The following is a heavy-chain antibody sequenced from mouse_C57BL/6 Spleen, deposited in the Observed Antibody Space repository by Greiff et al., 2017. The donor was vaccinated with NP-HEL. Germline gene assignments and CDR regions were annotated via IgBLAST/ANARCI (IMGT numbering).Heavy chain of an antibody. Sequence: EVQLQESGPGLVKPSQSLSLTCSVTGYSITSGYYWNWIRQFPGNKLEWMGYISYDGSNNYNPSLKNRISITRDTSKNQFFLKLNSVTTEDTATYYCAREGDDGYYVGYWGQGTTLTVSS. CDR3: AREGDDGYYVGY. D-gene: IGHD2-3*01. CDR2: ISYDGSN. CDR1: GYSITSGYY. J-gene: IGHJ2*01. V-gene: IGHV3-6*01.